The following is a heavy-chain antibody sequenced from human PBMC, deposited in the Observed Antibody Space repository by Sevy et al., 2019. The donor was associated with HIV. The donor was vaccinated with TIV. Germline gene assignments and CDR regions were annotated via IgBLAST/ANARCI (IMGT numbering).Heavy chain of an antibody. D-gene: IGHD3-22*01. V-gene: IGHV3-48*03. J-gene: IGHJ5*02. Sequence: GGSLRLSCEASGFTFSSYEMNWVRQAPGKGLEWVSYISSSGTTIKYADSVKGRFTISRDNAKNSLYMQMNSLRAEDTAVHYCARVDANYDKWFVPWGQGTLVTVSS. CDR1: GFTFSSYE. CDR3: ARVDANYDKWFVP. CDR2: ISSSGTTI.